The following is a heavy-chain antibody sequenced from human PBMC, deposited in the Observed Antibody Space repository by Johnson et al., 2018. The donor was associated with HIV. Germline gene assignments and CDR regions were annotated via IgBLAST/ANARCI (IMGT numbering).Heavy chain of an antibody. J-gene: IGHJ3*02. Sequence: VQLVESGGGVVRPGGSLRLSCAASGFTFSSYGMSWVRQAPGKGLEWVSGLNWNGGSIGYADSVKGRFTISRDNAKNSLYLQMNSLRADDTAVYYCAREGFWGSGSYYNPDAFDIWGQGTMVTVSS. CDR1: GFTFSSYG. V-gene: IGHV3-20*04. CDR3: AREGFWGSGSYYNPDAFDI. CDR2: LNWNGGSI. D-gene: IGHD3-10*01.